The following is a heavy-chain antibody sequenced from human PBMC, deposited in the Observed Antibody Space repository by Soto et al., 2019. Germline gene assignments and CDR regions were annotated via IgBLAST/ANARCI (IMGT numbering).Heavy chain of an antibody. D-gene: IGHD7-27*01. J-gene: IGHJ6*02. CDR1: GFIFSNNG. CDR3: ARDLRQGASGATVYGMDV. Sequence: QVQLVESGGGEVQPGTSLRLSCIASGFIFSNNGMHWVRQAPGKGLEWVGLVSHDGRKTFYADSVKGRLTIYRDNSKNTVYLHMNNLRPEDTAVYRCARDLRQGASGATVYGMDVWGQGTTVTVSS. CDR2: VSHDGRKT. V-gene: IGHV3-30*03.